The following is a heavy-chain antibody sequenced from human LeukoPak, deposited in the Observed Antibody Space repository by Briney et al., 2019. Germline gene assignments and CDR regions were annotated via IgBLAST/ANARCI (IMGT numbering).Heavy chain of an antibody. V-gene: IGHV3-74*01. J-gene: IGHJ4*02. CDR2: INTDGSST. CDR1: GFTFSSYW. D-gene: IGHD6-19*01. Sequence: GGSLRLSCAASGFTFSSYWMHWVRQAPGKGLVWVSSINTDGSSTVYADSAKGRFTISRDNAKNTLYLQMHSLRAEDTAVYYCAPSSLTYSSGWYRYWGQGTLVTVSS. CDR3: APSSLTYSSGWYRY.